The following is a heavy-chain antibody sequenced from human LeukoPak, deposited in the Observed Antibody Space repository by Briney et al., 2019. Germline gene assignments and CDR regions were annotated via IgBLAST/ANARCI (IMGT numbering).Heavy chain of an antibody. V-gene: IGHV3-30*02. J-gene: IGHJ3*01. CDR1: GFTFSSYG. CDR3: ARNRLQWLANGGFDF. CDR2: IRYDGSNK. Sequence: GGSLRLSCAASGFTFSSYGMHWVRQAPGKGLEGVAFIRYDGSNKYYADSVKGRFTISRDNPKNTLYLQMNSLTDHDTAVYYCARNRLQWLANGGFDFWGQGTMVTVSS. D-gene: IGHD6-19*01.